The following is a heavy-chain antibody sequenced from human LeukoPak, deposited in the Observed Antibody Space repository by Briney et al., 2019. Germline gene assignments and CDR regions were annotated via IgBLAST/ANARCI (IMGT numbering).Heavy chain of an antibody. J-gene: IGHJ4*02. D-gene: IGHD2-21*02. Sequence: GGSLRLSCAASGFTFSSYSMNWVRQAPGKGLEWVSYISSSSTTIYYADSVKGRFTISRDNAKNSLYLQMNSLRDEDTAVYCCARDAVAYCGGDCYWPFGYWGQGTLVTVSS. CDR2: ISSSSTTI. V-gene: IGHV3-48*02. CDR3: ARDAVAYCGGDCYWPFGY. CDR1: GFTFSSYS.